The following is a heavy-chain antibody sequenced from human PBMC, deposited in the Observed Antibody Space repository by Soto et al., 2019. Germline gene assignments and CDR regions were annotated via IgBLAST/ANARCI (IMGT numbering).Heavy chain of an antibody. J-gene: IGHJ6*02. CDR2: INPNSGGT. D-gene: IGHD3-10*01. V-gene: IGHV1-2*04. CDR3: ARGLGGSGSYYIEQKERGMDV. Sequence: GASVKVSCKASGYTFTGYYMHWVRQAPGQGLEWMGWINPNSGGTNYAQKFQGWVTMTRDTSISTAYMELSRLRSDDTAVYYCARGLGGSGSYYIEQKERGMDVWGQGTTVTVSS. CDR1: GYTFTGYY.